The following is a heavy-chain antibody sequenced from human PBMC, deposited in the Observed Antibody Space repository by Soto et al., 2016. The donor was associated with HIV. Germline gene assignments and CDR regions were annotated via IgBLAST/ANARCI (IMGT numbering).Heavy chain of an antibody. V-gene: IGHV3-21*02. CDR1: GFTFSRYT. D-gene: IGHD3-10*01. CDR3: VVNNPSDSGM. Sequence: EVRLVESGGGLVKPGGSLRLSCAASGFTFSRYTIYWVRQAPGKGLEWISSVSINSNYINYADSVKGRFTISRDNAKNSVYLQMNSLRAEDTAVYYCVVNNPSDSGMWGHGTLVTVSS. J-gene: IGHJ4*01. CDR2: VSINSNYI.